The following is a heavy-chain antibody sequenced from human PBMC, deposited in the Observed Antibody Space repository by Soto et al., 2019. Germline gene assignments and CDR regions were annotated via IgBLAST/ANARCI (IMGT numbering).Heavy chain of an antibody. V-gene: IGHV1-18*01. CDR1: GYTFTSYG. J-gene: IGHJ6*02. D-gene: IGHD6-13*01. Sequence: ASVKVSCKASGYTFTSYGISWVRQAPGQGLEWMGWISAYIGNTNYAQKLQGRVTITADESTSTAYMELSSLRSEDTAVYYCASSIAAAGIYYYYGMDVWGQGTTVTVSS. CDR3: ASSIAAAGIYYYYGMDV. CDR2: ISAYIGNT.